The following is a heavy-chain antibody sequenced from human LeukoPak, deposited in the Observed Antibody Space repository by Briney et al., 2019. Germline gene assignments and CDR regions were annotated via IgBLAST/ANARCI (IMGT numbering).Heavy chain of an antibody. Sequence: GGSLRLSCAASGFTFSRYWMTWVRQAPGKGLEWVANMNQDGSAKYYVDSVKGRFTISRDNAKNSQYLQMNSLRAEDTAVYYCATDSDRRSDYWGQGTLVTVSS. CDR2: MNQDGSAK. CDR1: GFTFSRYW. J-gene: IGHJ4*02. D-gene: IGHD3-22*01. CDR3: ATDSDRRSDY. V-gene: IGHV3-7*05.